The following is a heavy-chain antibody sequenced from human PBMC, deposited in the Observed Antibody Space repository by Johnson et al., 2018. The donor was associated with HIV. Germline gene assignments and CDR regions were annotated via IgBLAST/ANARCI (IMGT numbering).Heavy chain of an antibody. CDR1: GFTVSSNY. D-gene: IGHD3-10*01. V-gene: IGHV3-53*01. CDR3: ARTNSGSYYHPGAFDI. J-gene: IGHJ3*02. CDR2: SDSENTT. Sequence: ESGGGLIQPGGSLRLSCAASGFTVSSNYMSWVRQAPGKGLGWVSRISDSENTTDDAVSVKGRFTISRDNSKNTLYLQMNSLRAEDTAVYYCARTNSGSYYHPGAFDIWGQGTMVTVSS.